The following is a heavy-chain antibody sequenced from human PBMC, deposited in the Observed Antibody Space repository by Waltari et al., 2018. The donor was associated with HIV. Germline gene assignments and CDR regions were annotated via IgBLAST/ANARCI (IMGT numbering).Heavy chain of an antibody. V-gene: IGHV3-48*02. D-gene: IGHD2-15*01. J-gene: IGHJ6*02. CDR3: ARDTLNFYFGLDV. CDR2: ISSESTNI. Sequence: LVQPGGSLRLSCAASGFTFSRYAVTWVRQAPGKGLEWIAYISSESTNIQYADSVKGRFTVSRDNAEESLYLEMNSLRDEDTAVYYCARDTLNFYFGLDVWGQGTTVTVSS. CDR1: GFTFSRYA.